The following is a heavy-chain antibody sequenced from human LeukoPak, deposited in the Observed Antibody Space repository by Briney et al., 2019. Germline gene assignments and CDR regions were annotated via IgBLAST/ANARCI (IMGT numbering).Heavy chain of an antibody. D-gene: IGHD2-2*01. CDR2: INHSGST. V-gene: IGHV4-34*01. CDR1: GGSFSGYY. CDR3: ARGSRSSTSCYLNY. Sequence: SETLSLTCAVYGGSFSGYYWSWIRQPPGKGLEWIGEINHSGSTNYNPSLKSRVTISVDTSKNQLSLKLSSVTAADTAVYYRARGSRSSTSCYLNYWGQGTLVTVSS. J-gene: IGHJ4*02.